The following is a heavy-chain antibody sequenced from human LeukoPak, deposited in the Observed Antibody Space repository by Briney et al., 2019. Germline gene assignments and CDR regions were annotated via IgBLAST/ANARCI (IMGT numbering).Heavy chain of an antibody. CDR3: ERDSSIVGAAFDY. Sequence: SGTLSLTCAVSGGSISSSNWWSWVRQPPGKGLEWIGEIYHSGSTNYNPSLKSRVTISVDKSKNQFSLKLSSVTVADTAVYYCERDSSIVGAAFDYWGQGTLVTVSS. J-gene: IGHJ4*02. CDR1: GGSISSSNW. V-gene: IGHV4-4*02. D-gene: IGHD1-26*01. CDR2: IYHSGST.